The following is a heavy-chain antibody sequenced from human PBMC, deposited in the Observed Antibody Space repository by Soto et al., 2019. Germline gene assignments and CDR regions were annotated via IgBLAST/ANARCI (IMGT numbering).Heavy chain of an antibody. Sequence: PSETLSGTCVVHGGSFSGYYWSWIRQPPGKGLEWIGEINHSGSTNYNPSLKSRVTISVDTSKNQFSLKLSSVTAADTAVYYCARVLSYSSSLGAFDIWGQGTMVTVSS. CDR1: GGSFSGYY. CDR3: ARVLSYSSSLGAFDI. V-gene: IGHV4-34*01. J-gene: IGHJ3*02. CDR2: INHSGST. D-gene: IGHD6-6*01.